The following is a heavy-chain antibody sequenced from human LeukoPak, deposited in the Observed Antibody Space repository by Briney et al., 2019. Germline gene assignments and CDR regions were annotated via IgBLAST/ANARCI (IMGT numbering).Heavy chain of an antibody. CDR2: ISASGGNT. Sequence: GGSLRPSCAASGFTFSSYAMNWVRQAPGKGLEWVSGISASGGNTYYADSVKGRFTISRDDSKNTLYLQMNSLRAEDTAAYYCAKGYYFDTLSGYSSLDSWGQGTLVTVSS. J-gene: IGHJ4*02. CDR3: AKGYYFDTLSGYSSLDS. CDR1: GFTFSSYA. D-gene: IGHD3-9*01. V-gene: IGHV3-23*01.